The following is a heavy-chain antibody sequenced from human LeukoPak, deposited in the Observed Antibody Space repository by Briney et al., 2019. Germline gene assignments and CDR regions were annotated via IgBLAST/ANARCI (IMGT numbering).Heavy chain of an antibody. Sequence: GGSLRLSCAASGFTFSSYWMSWVRQAPGKGLEWVAFIRYEGSYKYYADSVKGRFTISRDNSKNTLYLQMNRLRAEDPAVYYCAKRGGGSYPDVWGKGTTVTISS. J-gene: IGHJ6*04. CDR1: GFTFSSYW. V-gene: IGHV3-30*02. CDR2: IRYEGSYK. CDR3: AKRGGGSYPDV. D-gene: IGHD1-26*01.